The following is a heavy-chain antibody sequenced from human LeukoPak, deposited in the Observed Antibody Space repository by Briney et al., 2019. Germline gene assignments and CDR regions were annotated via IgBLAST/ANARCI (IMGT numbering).Heavy chain of an antibody. J-gene: IGHJ2*01. V-gene: IGHV4-39*01. D-gene: IGHD6-13*01. Sequence: SETLSLTCTVSGGSISSSSYYWGWIRQPPGKGLEWIGSIYYSGSTYYNPSLKSRVTISVDTSKNQFSLKLSSVTAADTAVYYCARVGYSSSWYFDLWGRGTLVTVSS. CDR3: ARVGYSSSWYFDL. CDR2: IYYSGST. CDR1: GGSISSSSYY.